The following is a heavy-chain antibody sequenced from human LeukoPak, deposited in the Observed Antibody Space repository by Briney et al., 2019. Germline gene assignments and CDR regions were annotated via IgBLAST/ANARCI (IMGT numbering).Heavy chain of an antibody. D-gene: IGHD2/OR15-2a*01. Sequence: ASVKVSCKSSGFTFTDPYIHWVRQGPGQEREWMGYSGTHSTFARSPQEFQRRVTMARDASMSTAYMELTRLTSDDTDVYYCVREGEGPLSKDFDYWGQGTVVTVSS. CDR1: GFTFTDPY. CDR3: VREGEGPLSKDFDY. V-gene: IGHV1-2*02. J-gene: IGHJ4*02. CDR2: SGTHSTFA.